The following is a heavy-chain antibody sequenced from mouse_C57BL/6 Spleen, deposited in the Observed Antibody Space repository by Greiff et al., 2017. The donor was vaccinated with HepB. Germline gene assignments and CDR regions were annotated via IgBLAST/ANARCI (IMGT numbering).Heavy chain of an antibody. CDR1: GFSLSTFGMG. D-gene: IGHD1-1*01. Sequence: QVTLKESGPGILQPSQTLSLTCSFTGFSLSTFGMGVGWIRQPSGKGLEWLAHIWWDDDKYYNPVLKSRLIISKDTSKNQVFLKIANVDTADTATYYCARLDGLYYGSESYCYAMYYWSQGTSVTVTS. J-gene: IGHJ4*01. CDR3: ARLDGLYYGSESYCYAMYY. V-gene: IGHV8-8*01. CDR2: IWWDDDK.